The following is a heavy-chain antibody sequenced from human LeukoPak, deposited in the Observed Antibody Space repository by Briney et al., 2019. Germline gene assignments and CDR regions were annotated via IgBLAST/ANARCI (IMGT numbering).Heavy chain of an antibody. CDR3: ARDNNQGGKGPYDY. CDR2: INPSGGST. J-gene: IGHJ4*02. V-gene: IGHV1-46*01. CDR1: GYTFTSYY. Sequence: SVKVSCKASGYTFTSYYMHWVGQAPGQGLEWMGVINPSGGSTSYAQKFQGRVTMTRDTSTSTVYMGLSSLRSEDTAVYYCARDNNQGGKGPYDYWGQGTLVTVSS. D-gene: IGHD4-23*01.